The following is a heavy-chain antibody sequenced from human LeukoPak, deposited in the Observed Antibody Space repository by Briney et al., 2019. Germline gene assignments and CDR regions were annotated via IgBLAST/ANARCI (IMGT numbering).Heavy chain of an antibody. V-gene: IGHV5-51*01. CDR3: ASSIGPSYYYYGMDV. CDR2: IYPGDSDT. D-gene: IGHD2-15*01. CDR1: GYSFTSYW. J-gene: IGHJ6*02. Sequence: GESLKISCKGSGYSFTSYWIGWVRQMPGKGLEWMGIIYPGDSDTRYSPSFQGQATISADKSISTAYLQWSSLKASDTAMYYCASSIGPSYYYYGMDVWGQGTTVTVSS.